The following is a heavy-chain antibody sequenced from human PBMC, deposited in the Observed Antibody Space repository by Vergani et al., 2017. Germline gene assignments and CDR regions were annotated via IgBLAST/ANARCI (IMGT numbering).Heavy chain of an antibody. J-gene: IGHJ5*02. V-gene: IGHV3-33*01. CDR2: TWYDGNNK. D-gene: IGHD1-14*01. CDR3: ARDLRLLYNRFDP. Sequence: QVQLVESGAGVVQPGRSLRLSCAASGFTFNQYGMHWVRQAPGKGLEWVAVTWYDGNNKHYADSVKGRFTISRENSKSTMYLQMNSLRDEDTGVYYCARDLRLLYNRFDPWGQGTLVTVSS. CDR1: GFTFNQYG.